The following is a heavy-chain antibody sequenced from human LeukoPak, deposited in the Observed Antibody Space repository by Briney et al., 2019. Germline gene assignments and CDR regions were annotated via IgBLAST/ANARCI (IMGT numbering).Heavy chain of an antibody. CDR1: GGSISSGDYY. J-gene: IGHJ3*02. CDR2: IYYSGST. Sequence: SETLSLTCTVSGGSISSGDYYWSWIRQPPGKGLEWIGYIYYSGSTYYNPSLKSRVTISVDTSKNQFSLKLSSVTAADTAVYYCARDCSSTSCQAAFDIWGQGTMVTVSS. D-gene: IGHD2-2*01. V-gene: IGHV4-30-4*01. CDR3: ARDCSSTSCQAAFDI.